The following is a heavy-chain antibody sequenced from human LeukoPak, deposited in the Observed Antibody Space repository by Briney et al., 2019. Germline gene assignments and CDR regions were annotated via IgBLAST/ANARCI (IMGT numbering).Heavy chain of an antibody. CDR3: ARDQTTYRLDWYFDL. Sequence: PSETLSLTCTVSGGSISSSSYYWGWIRQPPGKGLEWIGSIYYSGSTYYNPSLKSRVTISVDTSKNQFSLKLSSVTAADTAVYYCARDQTTYRLDWYFDLWGRGTLVTVSS. J-gene: IGHJ2*01. CDR1: GGSISSSSYY. D-gene: IGHD1/OR15-1a*01. V-gene: IGHV4-39*02. CDR2: IYYSGST.